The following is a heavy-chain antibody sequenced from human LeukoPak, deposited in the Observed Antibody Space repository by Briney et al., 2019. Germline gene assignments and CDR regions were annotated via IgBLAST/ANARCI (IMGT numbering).Heavy chain of an antibody. CDR3: ARGARPSNLHLNY. Sequence: GASVKVSCKASGYSFTSYGFNWVRQAPGQGLEWMGWMSAYNGKTNYAHSLQGRVTVTADTSKSTAYMELRSLRSEDTAVYYCARGARPSNLHLNYWGQGTLVTVSS. CDR2: MSAYNGKT. J-gene: IGHJ4*02. V-gene: IGHV1-18*01. CDR1: GYSFTSYG.